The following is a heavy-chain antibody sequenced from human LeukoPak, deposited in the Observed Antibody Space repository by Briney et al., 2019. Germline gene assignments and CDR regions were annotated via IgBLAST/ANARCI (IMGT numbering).Heavy chain of an antibody. CDR2: IGEDGSEN. D-gene: IGHD6-19*01. Sequence: PGGSLRLSCAASGFTFSNYWMNWVRQAPAKGLEWVASIGEDGSENYYVDSVKGRFTISRDNAKNSLYLQMNSLRVEDTAVYYCATGGGWYFDYWGQGAQITASS. CDR1: GFTFSNYW. V-gene: IGHV3-7*01. CDR3: ATGGGWYFDY. J-gene: IGHJ4*02.